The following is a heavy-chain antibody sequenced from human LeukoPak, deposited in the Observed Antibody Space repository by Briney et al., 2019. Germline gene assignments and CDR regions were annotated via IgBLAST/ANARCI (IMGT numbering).Heavy chain of an antibody. CDR1: VYTLTELS. CDR3: ARDRMPIFGVTFFDP. J-gene: IGHJ5*02. D-gene: IGHD3-3*01. CDR2: FDPEDGET. V-gene: IGHV1-24*01. Sequence: ASVKVSCKVSVYTLTELSMHWVRQAPRKGLEWMGGFDPEDGETIYAQKFQGRVTMTEDTSTDTAYMELSGLTSDDTAVYFCARDRMPIFGVTFFDPWGQGTLVTVSS.